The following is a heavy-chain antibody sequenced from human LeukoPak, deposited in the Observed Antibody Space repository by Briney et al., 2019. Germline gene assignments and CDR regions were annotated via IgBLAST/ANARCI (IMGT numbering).Heavy chain of an antibody. Sequence: SETLSLTCAVSGYSISSGYYWGPIRQPPGKGLEWIGSIYHSGSTYYNPSLKSRVTISVDTSKNQFSLKLSSVTAADTAVYYCAREVVATITYSDYWGQGTLVTVSS. V-gene: IGHV4-38-2*02. CDR2: IYHSGST. CDR1: GYSISSGYY. CDR3: AREVVATITYSDY. J-gene: IGHJ4*02. D-gene: IGHD5-12*01.